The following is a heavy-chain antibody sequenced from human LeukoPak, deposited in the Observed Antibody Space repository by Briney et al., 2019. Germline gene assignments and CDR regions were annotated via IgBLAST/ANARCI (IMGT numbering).Heavy chain of an antibody. CDR1: GYTFTSYY. CDR3: ARAGYSYGYDLAIFYYYGMDV. J-gene: IGHJ6*02. Sequence: AASVKVSCKASGYTFTSYYMHWVRQAPGQGLEWMGIINPSGGSTSYAQKFQGRVTMTRDTSASTVYMELSSLRSEDTAVYYCARAGYSYGYDLAIFYYYGMDVWGQGTTVTVSS. V-gene: IGHV1-46*01. D-gene: IGHD5-18*01. CDR2: INPSGGST.